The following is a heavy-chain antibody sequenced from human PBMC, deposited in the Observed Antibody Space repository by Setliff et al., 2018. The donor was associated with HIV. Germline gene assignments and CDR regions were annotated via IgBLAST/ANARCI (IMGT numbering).Heavy chain of an antibody. CDR1: GFIFRNYN. D-gene: IGHD5-18*01. CDR2: LSSVGRYI. Sequence: GGSLRLSCAASGFIFRNYNMNWVRQAPGKRLEWVSSLSSVGRYIYYADSVRGRFTISRDNTKNMLYLQMNSLRAEDTAVYYCASILSYGNEGLSDFWGQGTLVTVSS. V-gene: IGHV3-21*01. CDR3: ASILSYGNEGLSDF. J-gene: IGHJ4*02.